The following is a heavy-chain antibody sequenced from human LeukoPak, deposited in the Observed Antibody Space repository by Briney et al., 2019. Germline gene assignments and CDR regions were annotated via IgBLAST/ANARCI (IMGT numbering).Heavy chain of an antibody. J-gene: IGHJ6*02. CDR1: GFAFTNAW. D-gene: IGHD1/OR15-1a*01. Sequence: PGGSLRLSCTASGFAFTNAWMTWVRQAPGKGLEWVSSISSSSSYIYYADSVKGRFTISRDNAKNSLYLQMNSLRAEDTAVYYCARDNKLDVWGQGTTVTVSS. V-gene: IGHV3-21*01. CDR2: ISSSSSYI. CDR3: ARDNKLDV.